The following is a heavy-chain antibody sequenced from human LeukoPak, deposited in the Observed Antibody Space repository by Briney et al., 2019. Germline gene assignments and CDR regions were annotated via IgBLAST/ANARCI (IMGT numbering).Heavy chain of an antibody. Sequence: GESLKISCKGSGYSFTSYWIGWVRQMPGKGLEWMGIIYPGDSDTRYSPSFQGQVTISADKSISTAYLQWSSLKASDTAMYYCASQYCSSTSCCRTEDFDIWGQGTMVTVSS. CDR3: ASQYCSSTSCCRTEDFDI. CDR2: IYPGDSDT. J-gene: IGHJ3*02. D-gene: IGHD2-2*01. V-gene: IGHV5-51*01. CDR1: GYSFTSYW.